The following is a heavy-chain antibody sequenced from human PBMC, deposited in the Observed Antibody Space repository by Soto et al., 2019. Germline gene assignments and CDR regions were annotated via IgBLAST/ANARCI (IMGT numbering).Heavy chain of an antibody. CDR3: ARHLRYDFLD. J-gene: IGHJ4*02. CDR2: IYYSGST. D-gene: IGHD3-3*01. CDR1: GGSISSLY. V-gene: IGHV4-59*08. Sequence: ASETLSLTCTVSGGSISSLYWSWIRQPPGKGLEWIGYIYYSGSTNYNPSLKSRVTISVDTSKNQFSLKLSSVTAADTAVYYCARHLRYDFLDWGQGTLVTVSS.